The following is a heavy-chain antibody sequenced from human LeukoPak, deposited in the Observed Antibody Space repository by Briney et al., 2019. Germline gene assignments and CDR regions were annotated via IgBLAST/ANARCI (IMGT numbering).Heavy chain of an antibody. CDR3: GRRSYSSSWPTRY. V-gene: IGHV4-34*01. D-gene: IGHD6-13*01. Sequence: SETLSLTCAVYGGSFSDYYWIWIRQPPGKGLEGMGEINHSGSTNYNPSLKSRITISVNTFNNQFSLKLSSVTAAKPAFYLFGRRSYSSSWPTRYWGQGTLVTVCS. CDR1: GGSFSDYY. J-gene: IGHJ4*02. CDR2: INHSGST.